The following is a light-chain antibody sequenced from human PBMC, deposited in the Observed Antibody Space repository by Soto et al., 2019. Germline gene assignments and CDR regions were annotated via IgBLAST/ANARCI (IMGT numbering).Light chain of an antibody. CDR2: EVS. Sequence: QSVLTQPASVSGSPGQSITISCTGSSSDVGSYNLVSWYQRHPGRAPQLIIYEVSKRPSGVSTRFSGSKSGNTASLTISGLEAEDEADYYCRSYADTSSLALFGGGTKVTVL. V-gene: IGLV2-23*02. J-gene: IGLJ3*02. CDR3: RSYADTSSLAL. CDR1: SSDVGSYNL.